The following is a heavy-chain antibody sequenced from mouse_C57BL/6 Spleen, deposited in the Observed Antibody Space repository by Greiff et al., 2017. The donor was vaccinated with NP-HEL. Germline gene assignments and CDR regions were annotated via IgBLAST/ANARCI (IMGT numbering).Heavy chain of an antibody. D-gene: IGHD2-4*01. V-gene: IGHV1-69*01. CDR1: GYTFTSYW. Sequence: QVQLQQPGAELVMPGASVKLSCKASGYTFTSYWMHWVKQRPGQGLEWIGEIDPSDSYTNYNQKFKGKSTLTVDKSSSTAYMQLSSLTSEDAAVYYCARCSYYDFPYAMDYWGQGTSVTVSS. J-gene: IGHJ4*01. CDR2: IDPSDSYT. CDR3: ARCSYYDFPYAMDY.